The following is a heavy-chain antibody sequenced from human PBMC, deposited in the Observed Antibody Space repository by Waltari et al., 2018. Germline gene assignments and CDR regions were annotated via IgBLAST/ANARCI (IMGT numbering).Heavy chain of an antibody. J-gene: IGHJ3*02. Sequence: EVQLVESGGGLVQPGGSLRLSCAASGFTFSSYSMNWVRQAPGKGLELVSYISSSSSTIYYADSVKGRFTISRDNAKNSLYLQMNSLRAEDTAVYYCAREVDIVGAPTPAFDIWGQGTMVTVSS. D-gene: IGHD5-12*01. CDR1: GFTFSSYS. CDR3: AREVDIVGAPTPAFDI. V-gene: IGHV3-48*04. CDR2: ISSSSSTI.